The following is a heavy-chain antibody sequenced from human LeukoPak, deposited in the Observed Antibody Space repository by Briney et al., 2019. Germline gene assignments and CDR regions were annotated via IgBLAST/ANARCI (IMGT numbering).Heavy chain of an antibody. CDR2: ISAYNGNT. CDR1: GYTFTSYG. J-gene: IGHJ4*02. Sequence: ASVKVSCKASGYTFTSYGISWVRQAPGQGLEWMGWISAYNGNTNYAQKLQGRVTMTTDKSTSTAYMELRSLRSDDTAVYYCARDRGRIAAAGTDYWGQGTLVTVSS. D-gene: IGHD6-13*01. V-gene: IGHV1-18*01. CDR3: ARDRGRIAAAGTDY.